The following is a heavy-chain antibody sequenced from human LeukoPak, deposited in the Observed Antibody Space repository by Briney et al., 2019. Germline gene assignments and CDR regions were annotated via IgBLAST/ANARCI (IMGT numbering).Heavy chain of an antibody. V-gene: IGHV3-21*01. D-gene: IGHD3-16*01. CDR2: ISSSSSYI. J-gene: IGHJ4*02. CDR3: ARAAENYGGRFDS. Sequence: MAGGSLRLSCAASGFTFSSYSMNWVRQAPGKGLEWVSSISSSSSYIYYADSVKGRFTISRDNAKNSLYLQMNSLRAEDTAVYYCARAAENYGGRFDSWGQGTLVTVSS. CDR1: GFTFSSYS.